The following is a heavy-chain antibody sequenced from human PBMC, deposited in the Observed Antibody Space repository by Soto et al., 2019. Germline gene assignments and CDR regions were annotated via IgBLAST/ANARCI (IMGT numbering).Heavy chain of an antibody. V-gene: IGHV3-23*01. Sequence: EVQLLQSGGGLVQPGGSLRLSCAASGFTFSRYALSWVRQAPGKGLEWVSTITASGGSTYYADSVKGRFTISRDISRNTLYLQMNSPGAEDAAVYYCPNDSRLTVLTPLGFDYWGQGARVIVSS. D-gene: IGHD3-16*01. CDR2: ITASGGST. CDR1: GFTFSRYA. J-gene: IGHJ4*02. CDR3: PNDSRLTVLTPLGFDY.